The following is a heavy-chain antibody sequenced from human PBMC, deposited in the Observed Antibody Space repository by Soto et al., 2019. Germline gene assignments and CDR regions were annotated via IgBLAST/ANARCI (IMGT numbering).Heavy chain of an antibody. J-gene: IGHJ3*02. CDR1: GFTFSNYW. V-gene: IGHV3-74*01. CDR2: VKSDGSST. Sequence: PGGSLRLSCVGSGFTFSNYWMHWVRQAPGKGLEWVSRVKSDGSSTSYADSVKGRFTISRDNAKNTLYLQMNSLRAEDTAVYYCARSTYCSGGSCFPTHAFDIWGQGTMVTVSS. CDR3: ARSTYCSGGSCFPTHAFDI. D-gene: IGHD2-15*01.